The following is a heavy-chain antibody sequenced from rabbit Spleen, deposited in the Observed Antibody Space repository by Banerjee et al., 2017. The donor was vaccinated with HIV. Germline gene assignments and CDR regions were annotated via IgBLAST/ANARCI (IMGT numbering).Heavy chain of an antibody. CDR1: GFSFSSGYY. V-gene: IGHV1S40*01. CDR3: ATDPRYAAYGGGAGDGYDL. J-gene: IGHJ4*01. D-gene: IGHD4-2*01. Sequence: QQLEESGGGLVKPGASLTLTCTASGFSFSSGYYMCWVRQAPGKGLEWIACTDAGYSGTTHYASWAKGRFTISKTSSTTVTLQMTSLTAADTATYFCATDPRYAAYGGGAGDGYDLWGPGTLVTVS. CDR2: TDAGYSGTT.